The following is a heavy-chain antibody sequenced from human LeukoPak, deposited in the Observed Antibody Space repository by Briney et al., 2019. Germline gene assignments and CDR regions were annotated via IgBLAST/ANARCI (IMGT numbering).Heavy chain of an antibody. V-gene: IGHV4-59*01. D-gene: IGHD3-3*01. CDR2: IYYSGST. CDR3: ARGYDTIFGVVITDDAFDI. Sequence: PSETLSLTCTVSGGSISSYYWSWIRQPPGKGLEWIGYIYYSGSTNYNPSLKSRVTISVDTSKNQFSLKLSSVTAADTAVYYCARGYDTIFGVVITDDAFDIWGQGTMVTVSS. CDR1: GGSISSYY. J-gene: IGHJ3*02.